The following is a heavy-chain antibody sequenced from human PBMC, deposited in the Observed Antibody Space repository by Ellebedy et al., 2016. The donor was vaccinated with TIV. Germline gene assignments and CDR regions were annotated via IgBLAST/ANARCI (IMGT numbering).Heavy chain of an antibody. CDR3: AVTMIVVGGDAFDI. CDR1: GYTFTSYY. CDR2: FDPEDGET. D-gene: IGHD3-22*01. Sequence: AASVKVSCKASGYTFTSYYMHWVRQAPGKGLEWMGGFDPEDGETIYAQKFQGRVTMTEDTSTDTAYMELSSLRSEDTAVYYCAVTMIVVGGDAFDIWGQGTLVTVSS. V-gene: IGHV1-24*01. J-gene: IGHJ3*02.